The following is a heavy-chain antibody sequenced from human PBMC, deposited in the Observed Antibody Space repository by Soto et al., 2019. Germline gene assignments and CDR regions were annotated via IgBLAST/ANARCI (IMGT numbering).Heavy chain of an antibody. D-gene: IGHD2-15*01. V-gene: IGHV1-2*02. CDR1: GYTFTGYY. CDR2: INPNSGGT. Sequence: ASVKVTCKASGYTFTGYYMHWVRQAPGQGLEWMGWINPNSGGTNYAQKFQGTVTMTRDTSISTAYMELSRLRSDDTAVYYCARGYCSGGSCLNWFDPWGQGTLDTVSS. CDR3: ARGYCSGGSCLNWFDP. J-gene: IGHJ5*02.